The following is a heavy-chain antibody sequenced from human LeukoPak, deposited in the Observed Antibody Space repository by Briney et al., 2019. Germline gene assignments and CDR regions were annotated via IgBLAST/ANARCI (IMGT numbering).Heavy chain of an antibody. CDR1: GGSISSRSYY. CDR3: GASSGWGAFDV. J-gene: IGHJ3*01. V-gene: IGHV4-39*01. CDR2: IYYGETT. Sequence: PSETLSLTCTVSGGSISSRSYYWGWIRQPPGKGLEWILSIYYGETTYYNPSLKSRVTKSVDTSKNQFSLNLYSVTAADTAVYYCGASSGWGAFDVWGRGTMVTVSS. D-gene: IGHD6-25*01.